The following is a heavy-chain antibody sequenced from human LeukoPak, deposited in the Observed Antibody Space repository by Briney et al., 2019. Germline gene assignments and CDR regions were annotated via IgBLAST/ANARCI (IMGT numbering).Heavy chain of an antibody. Sequence: GGSLRLSCAASGFTFSSYSMNWVRQAPGKGLEWVSSISSSSSYIYYADSVKGRFTISRDNSKNTLYLQMNSLRAEDTAVYYCAKDRTYYYDSSGYYVYWGQGTLVTVSS. CDR3: AKDRTYYYDSSGYYVY. CDR1: GFTFSSYS. J-gene: IGHJ4*02. D-gene: IGHD3-22*01. V-gene: IGHV3-21*04. CDR2: ISSSSSYI.